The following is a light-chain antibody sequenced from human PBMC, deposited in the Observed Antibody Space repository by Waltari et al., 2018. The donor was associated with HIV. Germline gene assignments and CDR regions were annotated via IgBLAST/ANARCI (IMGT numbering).Light chain of an antibody. CDR3: QQRSNWPRFT. Sequence: IVLTHSQATLSLSPGERATLSCRASQSVSNNFAWYQQRPGQAPRLLIYDASNRATGIPARFSGSGSGTDFTLTISSLEPEDFVVYYCQQRSNWPRFTFGQGTRLEI. J-gene: IGKJ2*01. CDR1: QSVSNN. CDR2: DAS. V-gene: IGKV3-11*01.